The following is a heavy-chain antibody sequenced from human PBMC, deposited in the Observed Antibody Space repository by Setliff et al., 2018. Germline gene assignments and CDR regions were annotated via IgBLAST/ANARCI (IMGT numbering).Heavy chain of an antibody. Sequence: PSETLSLTCTVSGASITNINYYWGLIRQPPGKGLEWIGYIYYSGSTSYYNPSLKSRVTISVDTSKNQFSLKLSSVTAADTAVYYCARGRAGHSGHWGQGTLVTVSS. J-gene: IGHJ4*02. CDR3: ARGRAGHSGH. CDR2: IYYSGST. V-gene: IGHV4-31*03. D-gene: IGHD6-19*01. CDR1: GASITNINYY.